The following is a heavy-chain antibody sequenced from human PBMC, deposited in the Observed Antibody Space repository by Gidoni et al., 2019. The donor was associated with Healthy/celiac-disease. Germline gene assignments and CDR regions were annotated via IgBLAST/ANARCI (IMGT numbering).Heavy chain of an antibody. CDR3: AREGGTPGYSGYDWNFDY. Sequence: QLQLQESGPGLVKPSETLSLTCTVSGGSISSSSYYWGWIRQPPGKGLEWIGRIYYSGSTYYNPSLKSRVTISVDTSKNQFSLKLSSVTAADTAVYYCAREGGTPGYSGYDWNFDYWGQGTLVTVSS. J-gene: IGHJ4*02. CDR2: IYYSGST. CDR1: GGSISSSSYY. D-gene: IGHD5-12*01. V-gene: IGHV4-39*02.